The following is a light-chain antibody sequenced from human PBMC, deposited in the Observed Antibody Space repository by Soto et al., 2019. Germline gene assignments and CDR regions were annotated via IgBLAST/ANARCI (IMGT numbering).Light chain of an antibody. CDR3: SSYTRSSRYV. V-gene: IGLV2-14*03. Sequence: QSVLTQPASVSASLGQPITISCTGTSSDVGAYNYVYRYQQHPGKAPKLIIYDVSNRPSGIPNRFSGSKSGNTASLTISGLQAEDAAYYYCSSYTRSSRYVFGTGTKVTVL. CDR1: SSDVGAYNY. J-gene: IGLJ1*01. CDR2: DVS.